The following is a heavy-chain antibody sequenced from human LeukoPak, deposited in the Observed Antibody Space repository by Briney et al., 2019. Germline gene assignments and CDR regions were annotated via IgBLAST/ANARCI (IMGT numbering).Heavy chain of an antibody. D-gene: IGHD6-13*01. Sequence: GSLRLSCAASGFTFSSYAMSWVRQAAGKGQEWVSNISGSGGRTYYADSVKGRFTISRDNSKNTLYLQMNSLRAEDTAVYYCAKSIAATGNYWGQGTLVTVSS. CDR2: ISGSGGRT. V-gene: IGHV3-23*01. J-gene: IGHJ4*02. CDR3: AKSIAATGNY. CDR1: GFTFSSYA.